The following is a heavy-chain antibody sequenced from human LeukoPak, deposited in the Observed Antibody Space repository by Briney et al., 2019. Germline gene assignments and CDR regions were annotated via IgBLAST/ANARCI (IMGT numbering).Heavy chain of an antibody. Sequence: GASVKVSCKASGYTLTSYYMHWVRQAPGQGLEWMGIINPSGGSTSYAQKFQGRVTMTRDTSTSTVYMELSSLRSEDTAVYYCARDSQVAARGYYFDYWGQGTLVTVSS. V-gene: IGHV1-46*01. CDR2: INPSGGST. CDR1: GYTLTSYY. J-gene: IGHJ4*02. D-gene: IGHD2-15*01. CDR3: ARDSQVAARGYYFDY.